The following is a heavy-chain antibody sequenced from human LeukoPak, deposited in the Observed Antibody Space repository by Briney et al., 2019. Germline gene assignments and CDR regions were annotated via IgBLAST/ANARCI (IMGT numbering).Heavy chain of an antibody. V-gene: IGHV3-30*18. D-gene: IGHD3-10*01. Sequence: GGSLRLSCVASGFNFNDYGISWVRQAPGKGLDWVAVISYHGSNEYYADSVKGRFTISRDNSKNTVFLQMDSLRPDDTALYYCAKDQRRGVSSFDSWGQGALVTVSS. J-gene: IGHJ5*01. CDR2: ISYHGSNE. CDR3: AKDQRRGVSSFDS. CDR1: GFNFNDYG.